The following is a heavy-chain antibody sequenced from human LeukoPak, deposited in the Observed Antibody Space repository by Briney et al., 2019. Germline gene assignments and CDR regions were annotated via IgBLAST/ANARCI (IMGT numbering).Heavy chain of an antibody. CDR2: VYISGST. J-gene: IGHJ1*01. CDR1: GGSITSGSYY. V-gene: IGHV4-61*02. CDR3: AGPSGSASDTEYFQN. D-gene: IGHD6-13*01. Sequence: SETLSLTCTVSGGSITSGSYYWSWIRQPAGKGLECIGRVYISGSTSYNPSLAGRATISIDTSKNQFSLKLSSVTAADTAVYYCAGPSGSASDTEYFQNWGQGTLVTVSS.